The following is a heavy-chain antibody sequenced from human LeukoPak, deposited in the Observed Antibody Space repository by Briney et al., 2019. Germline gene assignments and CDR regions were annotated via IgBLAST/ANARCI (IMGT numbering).Heavy chain of an antibody. D-gene: IGHD2-2*01. CDR3: ARDNCSSTSCYYFDY. J-gene: IGHJ4*02. CDR1: GFTFSSYE. CDR2: ISSSGSTI. V-gene: IGHV3-48*03. Sequence: PGGSLRLSCAASGFTFSSYEMNWVRQAPGKGLEWVSYISSSGSTIYYADSVKGRFTISRDNAKNSLYLQMNSLRAEDTAVYYCARDNCSSTSCYYFDYWGQGTLVTVSS.